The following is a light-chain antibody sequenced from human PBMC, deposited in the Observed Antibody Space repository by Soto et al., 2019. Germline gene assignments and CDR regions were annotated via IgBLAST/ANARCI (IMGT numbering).Light chain of an antibody. CDR1: SSDVGGYNY. CDR2: EVS. Sequence: QSALTQPASVSGSPGQSITISCTGTSSDVGGYNYVSWYQQHPGKAPKLMIYEVSNRPSGVSNRFSGSKSGNTASLTISGLXXXXXAXXYCSSYTSSSTYVFGTGTKVTVL. CDR3: SSYTSSSTYV. J-gene: IGLJ1*01. V-gene: IGLV2-14*01.